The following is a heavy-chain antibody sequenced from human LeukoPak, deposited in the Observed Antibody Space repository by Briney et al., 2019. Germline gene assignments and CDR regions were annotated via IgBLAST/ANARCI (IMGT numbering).Heavy chain of an antibody. D-gene: IGHD5-18*01. CDR2: ISWNSGSI. CDR3: AKGVWGYSYGSYFDY. Sequence: GGSLTLSCAASGCTFDDYAMHWVRQAPGKGLEWVSGISWNSGSIGYADSVKGRFTISRDNAKNSLYLQMNSLRAEDTALYYCAKGVWGYSYGSYFDYWGQGTLVTVSS. J-gene: IGHJ4*02. CDR1: GCTFDDYA. V-gene: IGHV3-9*01.